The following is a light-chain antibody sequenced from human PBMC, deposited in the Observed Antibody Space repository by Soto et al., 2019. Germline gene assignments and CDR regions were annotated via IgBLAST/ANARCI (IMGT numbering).Light chain of an antibody. V-gene: IGKV1-39*01. Sequence: DIQMTQSPSSLSASVGDRVTISCRASQIISTYLNWYQQKPGTAPRLLISRASSVKSGVPPRFSGSGSGRDFTLTISSLRPEEIATYFCQQSYTSPPWTFGQGTKVAVK. CDR1: QIISTY. CDR2: RAS. J-gene: IGKJ1*01. CDR3: QQSYTSPPWT.